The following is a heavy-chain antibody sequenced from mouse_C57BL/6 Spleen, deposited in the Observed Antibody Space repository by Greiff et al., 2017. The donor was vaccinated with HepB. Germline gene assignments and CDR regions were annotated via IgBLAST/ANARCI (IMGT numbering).Heavy chain of an antibody. J-gene: IGHJ3*01. Sequence: VNVVESGPELVKPGASVKISCKASGYAFSSSWMNWVKQRPGKGLEWIGRIYPGDGDTNYNGKFKGKATLTADKSSSTAYMQLSSLTSEDSAVYFCASIYGSSYEIAYWGQGTLVTVSA. V-gene: IGHV1-82*01. CDR1: GYAFSSSW. CDR2: IYPGDGDT. D-gene: IGHD1-1*01. CDR3: ASIYGSSYEIAY.